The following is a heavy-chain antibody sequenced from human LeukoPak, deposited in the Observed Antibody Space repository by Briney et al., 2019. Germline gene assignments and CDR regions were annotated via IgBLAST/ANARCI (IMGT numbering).Heavy chain of an antibody. CDR2: ISSSGSTI. Sequence: PGGSLRLSCAASGFTFSSYEMNWVRQAPGKGLEWVSYISSSGSTIYYADSVKGRFTISRDNAKNSLYLQMNSLRAEDTAVYYCAREYCSGGSCYSDYWGQGTLVTVSS. V-gene: IGHV3-48*03. CDR1: GFTFSSYE. J-gene: IGHJ4*02. D-gene: IGHD2-15*01. CDR3: AREYCSGGSCYSDY.